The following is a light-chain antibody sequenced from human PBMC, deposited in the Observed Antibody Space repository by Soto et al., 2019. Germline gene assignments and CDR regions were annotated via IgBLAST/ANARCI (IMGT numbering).Light chain of an antibody. CDR3: ETWYSNTHKV. CDR2: LDRSGSY. Sequence: QSVLTQSSSASASLGSSVKLTCILSSGHSTYIIAWHQQQPGKAPRFLMTLDRSGSYNRGSGVPDRFAGSSSGADRYLTISNLQFEDEGDYYCETWYSNTHKVFGGGTKVTVL. V-gene: IGLV4-60*02. CDR1: SGHSTYI. J-gene: IGLJ3*02.